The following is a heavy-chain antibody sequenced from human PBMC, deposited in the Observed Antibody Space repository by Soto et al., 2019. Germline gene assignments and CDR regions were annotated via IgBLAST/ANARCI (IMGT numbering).Heavy chain of an antibody. V-gene: IGHV3-21*01. D-gene: IGHD1-1*01. CDR1: GFTFSTYS. J-gene: IGHJ5*02. Sequence: EVQLVESGGGLVKPGGSLRLSCAASGFTFSTYSMNWVRQAPGKGLEWVSSISSSSDYIHYADSVKGRFTISRDNAKNSLYLQMNSLSDEDTAVYYCASGGTTGTTATNWFDPWGQGTLVTVSS. CDR3: ASGGTTGTTATNWFDP. CDR2: ISSSSDYI.